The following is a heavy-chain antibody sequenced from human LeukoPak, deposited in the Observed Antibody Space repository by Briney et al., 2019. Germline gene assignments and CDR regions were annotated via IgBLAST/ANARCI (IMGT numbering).Heavy chain of an antibody. J-gene: IGHJ4*02. Sequence: GGSLRLSCAASGFTFSSYAMSWVRQAPGKGLEWVSAIGGRGGSTYYADSLGGRFTISRDNSKNTLYLQMNSLRAEDTAVYYCARGLRGYSYGDWGQGTLVTVSS. V-gene: IGHV3-23*01. CDR3: ARGLRGYSYGD. D-gene: IGHD5-18*01. CDR2: IGGRGGST. CDR1: GFTFSSYA.